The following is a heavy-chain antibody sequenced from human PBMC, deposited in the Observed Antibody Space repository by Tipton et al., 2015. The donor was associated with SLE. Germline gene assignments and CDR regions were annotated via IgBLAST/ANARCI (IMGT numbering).Heavy chain of an antibody. D-gene: IGHD4-11*01. V-gene: IGHV3-74*01. Sequence: GALRLSCVASGFTFSSHWMSWVRQAPGKGLEWVSRLNADGSYTSYADSVKGRFTVSRDNAKNTVYLQMNSLGLEDTAVYYCTRLTVTDTFDPWGQGALVTVSS. CDR3: TRLTVTDTFDP. J-gene: IGHJ5*02. CDR1: GFTFSSHW. CDR2: LNADGSYT.